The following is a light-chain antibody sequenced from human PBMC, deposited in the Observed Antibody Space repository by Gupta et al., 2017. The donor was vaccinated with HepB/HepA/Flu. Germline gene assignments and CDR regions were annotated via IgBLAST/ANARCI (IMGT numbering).Light chain of an antibody. V-gene: IGLV3-21*02. Sequence: SYVLIQPPSAPVAPGETARMTCGGTSIGGKSVHWYQQKSGQAPVLVVYNDRDRPSGIPGRFSGSNSGNTASLTITSVEAGDEADYYCQVWDAVGDVIFGGGTRLTVL. CDR2: NDR. CDR1: SIGGKS. CDR3: QVWDAVGDVI. J-gene: IGLJ2*01.